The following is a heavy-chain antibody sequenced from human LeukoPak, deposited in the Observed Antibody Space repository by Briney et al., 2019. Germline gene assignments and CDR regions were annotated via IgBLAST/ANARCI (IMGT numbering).Heavy chain of an antibody. CDR2: TYYRSKWCF. J-gene: IGHJ4*02. Sequence: SQTLSLTCAISGDSIFTNNVAWNWIRQSPSRGLEWPGRTYYRSKWCFDYAVSVKSRITINADTSKNQFSLQLSSVTPEDTAVYYCARGKYTSFDNWGQGTPVTVSS. CDR3: ARGKYTSFDN. V-gene: IGHV6-1*01. CDR1: GDSIFTNNVA. D-gene: IGHD6-6*01.